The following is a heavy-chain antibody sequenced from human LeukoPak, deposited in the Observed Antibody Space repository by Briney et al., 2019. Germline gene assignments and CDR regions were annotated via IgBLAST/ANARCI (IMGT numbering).Heavy chain of an antibody. CDR3: ARQGYSYGTSYNWFDP. Sequence: PSETLSLTCTVSGGSISSSSYYWGWIRQPPGKGLEWIGSIYYSGSTYYNPSLESRVTISVDTSKNQFSLKLSSVTAADTAVYYCARQGYSYGTSYNWFDPWGQGTLVTVSS. D-gene: IGHD5-18*01. CDR1: GGSISSSSYY. V-gene: IGHV4-39*01. J-gene: IGHJ5*02. CDR2: IYYSGST.